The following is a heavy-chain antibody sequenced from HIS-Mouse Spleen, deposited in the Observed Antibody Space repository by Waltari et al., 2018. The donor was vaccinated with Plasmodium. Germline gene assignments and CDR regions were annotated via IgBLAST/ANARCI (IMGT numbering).Heavy chain of an antibody. D-gene: IGHD7-27*01. CDR3: ARVAWGSAFDI. CDR2: INHSGST. J-gene: IGHJ3*02. CDR1: AGSLRGYY. Sequence: QVQLQQWGAGLLKPSETLSLTCPVYAGSLRGYYWGWIRQPPGKGLEWIGEINHSGSTNYNPSLKSRVTISVDTSKNQFSLKLSSVTAADTAVYYCARVAWGSAFDIWGQGTMVTVSS. V-gene: IGHV4-34*01.